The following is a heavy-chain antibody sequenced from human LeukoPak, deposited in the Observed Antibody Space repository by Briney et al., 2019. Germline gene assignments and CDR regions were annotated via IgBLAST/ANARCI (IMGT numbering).Heavy chain of an antibody. V-gene: IGHV1-2*06. CDR1: GYTFTGYY. CDR2: INPNSGGT. D-gene: IGHD3-3*01. Sequence: ASVKVSCKASGYTFTGYYMHWVRQAPGQGLEWMGRINPNSGGTNYAQKFQGRVTMTRDTSISTAYMELSRLRSDDTAVYYCARYGQITIFGVVPSYYMDVWGKGTTVTVSS. CDR3: ARYGQITIFGVVPSYYMDV. J-gene: IGHJ6*03.